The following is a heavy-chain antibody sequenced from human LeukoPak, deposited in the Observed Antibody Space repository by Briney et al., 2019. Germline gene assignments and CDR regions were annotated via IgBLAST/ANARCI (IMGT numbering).Heavy chain of an antibody. V-gene: IGHV3-33*06. CDR1: GFTFSSYG. D-gene: IGHD6-13*01. CDR3: AKDISSSYPYYFDN. CDR2: IWYDGSNK. Sequence: PGRSLRLSCAASGFTFSSYGMHWVRQAPGKGLEWVAVIWYDGSNKYYADSVKGRFTISRDNSKNTLYLQMNSLRAEDTAVYNCAKDISSSYPYYFDNWGQGTLVTVSS. J-gene: IGHJ4*02.